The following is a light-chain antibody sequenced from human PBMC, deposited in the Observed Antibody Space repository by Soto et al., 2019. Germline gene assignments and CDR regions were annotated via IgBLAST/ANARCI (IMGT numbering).Light chain of an antibody. CDR1: QNIRTN. CDR3: QQYNNWLLT. CDR2: GAS. V-gene: IGKV3-15*01. Sequence: IVMTQSPAPLSVSPGERATFSCRASQNIRTNLAWYQQKPGQVPRLLIYGASTRATGVPARFSGSGSGTEFILTISSLQSEDFAIYYCQQYNNWLLTFGGGTKVDIK. J-gene: IGKJ4*01.